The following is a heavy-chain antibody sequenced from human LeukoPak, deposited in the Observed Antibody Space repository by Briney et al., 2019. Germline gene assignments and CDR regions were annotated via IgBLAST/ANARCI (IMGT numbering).Heavy chain of an antibody. D-gene: IGHD3-22*01. CDR3: ARDLRLTMIVVVKAFDI. CDR1: GYTFTSYG. CDR2: ISAYNGNT. J-gene: IGHJ3*02. Sequence: GASVKVSCKASGYTFTSYGISWVRQAPGQGLEWMGWISAYNGNTNYAQKLQGRVTMTTDTSTSTAYMELRSLRSDDTAVYYCARDLRLTMIVVVKAFDIWGQGTMVTVSS. V-gene: IGHV1-18*01.